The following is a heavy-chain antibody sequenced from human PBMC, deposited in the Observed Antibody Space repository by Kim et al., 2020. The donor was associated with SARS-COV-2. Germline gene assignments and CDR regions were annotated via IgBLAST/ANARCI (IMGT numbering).Heavy chain of an antibody. CDR1: GGSISSSSYY. D-gene: IGHD3-22*01. V-gene: IGHV4-39*07. CDR2: IYYSGST. Sequence: SETLSLTCTVSGGSISSSSYYWGWIRQPPGKGLEWIGSIYYSGSTYYNPSLKSRVTISVDTSKNQFSLKLSSVTAADTAVYYCARVEARIGYYYDSSGPYFDYWGQGTLVTVSS. J-gene: IGHJ4*02. CDR3: ARVEARIGYYYDSSGPYFDY.